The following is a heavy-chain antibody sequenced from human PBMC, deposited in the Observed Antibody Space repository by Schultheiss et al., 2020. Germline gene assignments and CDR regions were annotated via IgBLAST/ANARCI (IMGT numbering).Heavy chain of an antibody. V-gene: IGHV4-59*08. J-gene: IGHJ6*02. CDR2: IYYSGST. CDR1: GGSFSGYY. Sequence: WGSLRLSCAVYGGSFSGYYWSWIRQPPGKGLEWIGYIYYSGSTYYNPSLKSRVTISVDTSKHQFSLKLSSVTAADTAVYYCARRGVGAADDYYYGMDVWGQGTTVTVSS. CDR3: ARRGVGAADDYYYGMDV. D-gene: IGHD1-26*01.